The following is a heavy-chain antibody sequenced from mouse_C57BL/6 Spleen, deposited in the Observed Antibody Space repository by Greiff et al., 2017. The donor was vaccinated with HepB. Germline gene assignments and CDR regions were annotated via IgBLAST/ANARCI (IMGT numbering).Heavy chain of an antibody. Sequence: EVQLVESGGGLVKPGGSLKLSCAASGFTFSDYGMHWVRQAPEKGLEWVAYISSGSSTIYYADTLKGRFTISRDNAKNTLFLQMTSLRSEDTAMYYCARKELRYAMDYWGQGTSVTVSS. CDR1: GFTFSDYG. J-gene: IGHJ4*01. D-gene: IGHD4-1*01. CDR3: ARKELRYAMDY. V-gene: IGHV5-17*01. CDR2: ISSGSSTI.